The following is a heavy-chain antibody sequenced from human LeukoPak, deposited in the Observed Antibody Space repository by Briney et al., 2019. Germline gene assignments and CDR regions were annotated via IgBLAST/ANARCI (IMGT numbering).Heavy chain of an antibody. Sequence: SETLSLTCAVYGGSFSGYYWSWIRQPPGKGLEWIGEINHSGSTNYNPSLKSRVTISVDTSKNRFSLKLSSVTAADTAVYYCARGLITYYYDSSGYFSPFDYWGQGTLVTVSS. V-gene: IGHV4-34*01. CDR2: INHSGST. J-gene: IGHJ4*02. D-gene: IGHD3-22*01. CDR1: GGSFSGYY. CDR3: ARGLITYYYDSSGYFSPFDY.